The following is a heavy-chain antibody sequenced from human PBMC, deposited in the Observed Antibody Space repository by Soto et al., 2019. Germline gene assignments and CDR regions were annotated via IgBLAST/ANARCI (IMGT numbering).Heavy chain of an antibody. CDR2: MNTNSGNT. CDR3: ARGWFSYDSSGYYSHYGMDV. J-gene: IGHJ6*02. CDR1: GYTFTSYD. Sequence: QVQLVQSGAEVKKPGASVKVSCKASGYTFTSYDINWVRQATGQWLEWMGWMNTNSGNTGYAQKFQGRVTMTRITAISTGYMALISLRYEATDVYYCARGWFSYDSSGYYSHYGMDVWGQWPKVTVS. D-gene: IGHD3-22*01. V-gene: IGHV1-8*01.